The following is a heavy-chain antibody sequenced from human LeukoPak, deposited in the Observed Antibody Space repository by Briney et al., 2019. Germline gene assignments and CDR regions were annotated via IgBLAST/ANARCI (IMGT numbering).Heavy chain of an antibody. CDR1: GFTLSSYW. V-gene: IGHV3-7*01. CDR2: IRQDGSDK. D-gene: IGHD6-25*01. CDR3: ASSSQRRPDY. J-gene: IGHJ4*02. Sequence: GGSLRLSCAASGFTLSSYWMSWVRQAPGKGLEWVANIRQDGSDKYHVDSVKGRFTISRDNAKNSLYLQMNSLRAEDTAVYYCASSSQRRPDYWGQGTLVTVSS.